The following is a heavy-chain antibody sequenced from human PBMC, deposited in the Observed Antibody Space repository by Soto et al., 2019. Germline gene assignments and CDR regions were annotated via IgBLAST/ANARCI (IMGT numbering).Heavy chain of an antibody. D-gene: IGHD3-22*01. CDR2: IYYSGST. CDR1: SGSISSGGHY. V-gene: IGHV4-31*03. Sequence: LSLTCTVSSGSISSGGHYWSWIRQHPGKGLEWIGYIYYSGSTHYTPSLKSRLTVSVDTSENQFSLRLKSVTAADTAVYYCARCTGYYPYYFDSCGQGTLVTVSS. J-gene: IGHJ4*02. CDR3: ARCTGYYPYYFDS.